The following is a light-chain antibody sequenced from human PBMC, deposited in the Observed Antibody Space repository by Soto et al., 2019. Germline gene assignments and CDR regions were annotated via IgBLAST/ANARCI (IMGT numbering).Light chain of an antibody. Sequence: QSVLTQPPSASSTPGPTVTISCSGSTSNIGTFYVYWYQHLPGTAPKLLIYLGDQRASGVSDRFSGSKSGTSASLAINELRSDDEADYYCAAWDDNLNADVFGSGTKLTVL. CDR2: LGD. CDR1: TSNIGTFY. V-gene: IGLV1-47*02. J-gene: IGLJ1*01. CDR3: AAWDDNLNADV.